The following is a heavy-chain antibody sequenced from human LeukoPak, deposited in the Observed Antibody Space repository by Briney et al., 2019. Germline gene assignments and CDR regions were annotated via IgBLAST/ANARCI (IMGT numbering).Heavy chain of an antibody. D-gene: IGHD6-19*01. V-gene: IGHV3-48*01. J-gene: IGHJ4*02. CDR2: ISSSSSTI. Sequence: GGTLRLSCAASGFTFSSYGMSWVRQAPGKGLEWVSYISSSSSTIYYADSVKGRFTISRDNAKNSLYLQMNSLRAEDTAVYYCARAGWGDYWGQGTLVTVSS. CDR1: GFTFSSYG. CDR3: ARAGWGDY.